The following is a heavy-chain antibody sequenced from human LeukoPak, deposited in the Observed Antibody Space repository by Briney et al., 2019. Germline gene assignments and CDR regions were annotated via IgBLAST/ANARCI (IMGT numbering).Heavy chain of an antibody. CDR2: VYYGGTT. Sequence: PSETLSLTCTVSGDSISTYYWGWIRQPPGKGLEWIGGVYYGGTTYYNPSLKSRVTMSVDTSRSHFSLKLSSVTAADTAVYYCARTTTVDNWFDPWGQGTLVTVSS. J-gene: IGHJ5*02. CDR1: GDSISTYY. D-gene: IGHD1-26*01. CDR3: ARTTTVDNWFDP. V-gene: IGHV4-39*02.